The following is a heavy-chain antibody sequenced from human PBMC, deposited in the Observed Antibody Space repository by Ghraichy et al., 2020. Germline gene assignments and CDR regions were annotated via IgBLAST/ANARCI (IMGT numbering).Heavy chain of an antibody. CDR1: GGSISSYY. V-gene: IGHV4-59*01. D-gene: IGHD1-14*01. Sequence: SETLSLTCTVSGGSISSYYWSWIRQPPGKGLEWIGYIYYSGSTNYNPSLKSRVTISVDTSKNQFSLKLSSVTAADTAVYYCARDPEKEGYFDYWGQGTLVTVSS. J-gene: IGHJ4*02. CDR3: ARDPEKEGYFDY. CDR2: IYYSGST.